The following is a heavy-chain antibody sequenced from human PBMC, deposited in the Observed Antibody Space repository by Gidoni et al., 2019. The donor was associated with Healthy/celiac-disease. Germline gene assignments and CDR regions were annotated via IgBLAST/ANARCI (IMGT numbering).Heavy chain of an antibody. D-gene: IGHD2-2*01. CDR1: GFPLSNAW. V-gene: IGHV3-15*01. J-gene: IGHJ4*02. CDR2: IKSKTDGGTT. CDR3: TPDMGVVPAASIDD. Sequence: ELQLVESGGGLVKPGWSLRLSCAASGFPLSNAWMSSVRQAPAKGLEWVGRIKSKTDGGTTDYAGTVKGRFAIARDDSRNTLYLQMNSLETEDTAVYYCTPDMGVVPAASIDDWGQGTLVTVSS.